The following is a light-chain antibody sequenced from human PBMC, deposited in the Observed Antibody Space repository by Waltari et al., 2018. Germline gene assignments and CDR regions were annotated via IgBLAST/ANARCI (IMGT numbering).Light chain of an antibody. CDR1: QSVSTY. CDR3: QQSYTIPSFT. J-gene: IGKJ3*01. V-gene: IGKV1-39*01. CDR2: TAS. Sequence: IQMTQSPSSLPASAGDRVTITCRASQSVSTYLNWYQQKPGKAPKPLLYTASSLQSRVPSRFSSSGSGTDFTLTISSLQPEDSATYYCQQSYTIPSFTFGPGTKVDIK.